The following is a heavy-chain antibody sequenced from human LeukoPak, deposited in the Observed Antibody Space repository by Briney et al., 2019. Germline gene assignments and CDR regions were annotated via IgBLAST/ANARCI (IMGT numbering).Heavy chain of an antibody. CDR1: GYTLTGYY. CDR2: INPNSGGT. Sequence: ASVKVSCKASGYTLTGYYMHWVRQAPGQGLEWMGWINPNSGGTNYAQNFQGRVTMTRDTSISTDSMELSRLRSDDTAVYYCARGGRYTYGGDGFDIWGQGTMVTVSS. V-gene: IGHV1-2*02. J-gene: IGHJ3*02. CDR3: ARGGRYTYGGDGFDI. D-gene: IGHD5-18*01.